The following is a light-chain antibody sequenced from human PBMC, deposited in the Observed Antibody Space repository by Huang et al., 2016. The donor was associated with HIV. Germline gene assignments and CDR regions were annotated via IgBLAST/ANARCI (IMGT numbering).Light chain of an antibody. CDR2: DAS. V-gene: IGKV3-11*01. Sequence: EIVLTQSPATLSLSPGERATLSCRASESVSGYLDRYQQRPGQPHRLLINDASIKATGIPARFSCSGSGTDFTLSISNLEPGDLAIYYCQQRNSWPPLTGGGGTRVEIK. J-gene: IGKJ4*02. CDR3: QQRNSWPPLT. CDR1: ESVSGY.